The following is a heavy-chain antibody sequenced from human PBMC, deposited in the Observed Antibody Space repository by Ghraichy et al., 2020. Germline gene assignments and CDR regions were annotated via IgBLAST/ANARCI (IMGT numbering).Heavy chain of an antibody. J-gene: IGHJ4*02. V-gene: IGHV4-39*01. Sequence: SETLSLTCTVSGGSVSSSSDYWGWIRQPPGKGLEWIENILHGGSTFYNPSLRGRVTISVDTSKNQFSLKLSSVTAADSAMYYCARYAIGTMLDNWGQGTLVTVS. CDR3: ARYAIGTMLDN. CDR2: ILHGGST. D-gene: IGHD1-1*01. CDR1: GGSVSSSSDY.